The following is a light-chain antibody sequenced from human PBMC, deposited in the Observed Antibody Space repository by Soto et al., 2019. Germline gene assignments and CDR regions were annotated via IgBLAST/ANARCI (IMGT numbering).Light chain of an antibody. J-gene: IGKJ1*01. Sequence: DIQMTQSPSSLSASVGDRVTNTCRASQTISSWLAWYQQKPGSAPKLLIYDTSSLRSGDPSRFSGSASGTDFTLTISNLQPNYSATYYCQQANSFTRTFCQGTKVEIK. CDR3: QQANSFTRT. CDR2: DTS. CDR1: QTISSW. V-gene: IGKV1-12*01.